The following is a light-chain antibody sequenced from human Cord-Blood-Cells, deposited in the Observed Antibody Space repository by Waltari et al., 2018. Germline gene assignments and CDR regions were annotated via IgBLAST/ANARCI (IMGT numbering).Light chain of an antibody. CDR2: GAS. J-gene: IGKJ1*01. CDR3: QQYGSSPLT. Sequence: EIVLTQSPGTLSLSPGERATLSCRASQSVSSSYLAWYQQKPGQAPRLLIYGASSRATGIPDSFSGSASGTDFTLTISSLEPEDFAVYSCQQYGSSPLTFGQGTNVEIK. V-gene: IGKV3-20*01. CDR1: QSVSSSY.